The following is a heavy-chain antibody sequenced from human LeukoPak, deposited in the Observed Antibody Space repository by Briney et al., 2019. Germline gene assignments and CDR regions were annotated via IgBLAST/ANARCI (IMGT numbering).Heavy chain of an antibody. J-gene: IGHJ4*02. D-gene: IGHD1-26*01. Sequence: ASVKVSCKASGGTFSSYASSWVRQAPGQGLEWMGRIIPIFGTANYAQKFQGRVTITTDESTSTAYMEVSTLRPEDTAVYYCARGPHRGSYYFDYWGQRTLVTVSS. CDR1: GGTFSSYA. V-gene: IGHV1-69*05. CDR3: ARGPHRGSYYFDY. CDR2: IIPIFGTA.